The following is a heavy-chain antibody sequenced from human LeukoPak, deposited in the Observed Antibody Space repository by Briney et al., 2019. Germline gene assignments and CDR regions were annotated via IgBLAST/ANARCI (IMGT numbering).Heavy chain of an antibody. Sequence: SETPSLTCAVSGGSISSGGYSWSWIRQPPGKGLEWIGYIYHSGSTYYNPSLKSRVTISVDRSKTQFSLKLSSVTAADTAVYYCAREVGDYALDCWGQGTLVTVSS. CDR1: GGSISSGGYS. CDR3: AREVGDYALDC. V-gene: IGHV4-30-2*01. D-gene: IGHD4-17*01. J-gene: IGHJ4*02. CDR2: IYHSGST.